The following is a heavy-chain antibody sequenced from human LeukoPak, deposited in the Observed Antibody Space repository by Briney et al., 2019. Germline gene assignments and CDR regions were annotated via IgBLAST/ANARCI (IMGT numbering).Heavy chain of an antibody. CDR3: ARESRSGWRFNDLDY. J-gene: IGHJ4*02. Sequence: PSETLSLTCPVSGYSISSGYYWGWIRQPPGKGPEWIGSIYHSGSTYYNPSLKSRVTISVDTSKNQFSLKLSSVTAADTAVYYCARESRSGWRFNDLDYWGQGTLVTVSS. CDR2: IYHSGST. CDR1: GYSISSGYY. V-gene: IGHV4-38-2*02. D-gene: IGHD6-19*01.